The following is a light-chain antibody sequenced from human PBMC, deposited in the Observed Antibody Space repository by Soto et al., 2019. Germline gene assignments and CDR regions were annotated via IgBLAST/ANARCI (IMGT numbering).Light chain of an antibody. CDR3: QKYNSVPLT. CDR2: VAS. Sequence: DIQMTQSPSSLSASVGDRVTITCRASQGISNYLAWYQQRSVKVPKLLIYVASTLQSGVPSRFSGSGFGTDFTLTISSLQPEDVATYYCQKYNSVPLTFGGGTKVDIK. V-gene: IGKV1-27*01. CDR1: QGISNY. J-gene: IGKJ4*01.